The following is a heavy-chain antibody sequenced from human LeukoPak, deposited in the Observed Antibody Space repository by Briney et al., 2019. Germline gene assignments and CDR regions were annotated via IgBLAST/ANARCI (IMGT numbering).Heavy chain of an antibody. CDR2: INPISGGT. CDR1: GYTFTGYY. J-gene: IGHJ4*02. CDR3: ARAECSSGSCSNDY. D-gene: IGHD2-15*01. Sequence: GASVKVSCKASGYTFTGYYMHWVRQAPGQGPEWVGWINPISGGTKYAQKFQGRVTMTRDKSSSTAYMELSRLRSDDTAVYYCARAECSSGSCSNDYWGQGTLVTVSS. V-gene: IGHV1-2*02.